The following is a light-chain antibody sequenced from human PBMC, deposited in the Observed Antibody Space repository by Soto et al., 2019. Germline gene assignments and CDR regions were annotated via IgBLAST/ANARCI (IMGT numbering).Light chain of an antibody. CDR3: QQRFNWRT. V-gene: IGKV3-11*01. Sequence: EIVLTQSPGTLSLSPGERATLSCRASQSVSRYLAWYQQKPGQAPRLLIYDASNRATGIPARFSGSGSGTDFTLTINSLEPEDFAVYYCQQRFNWRTFGQGTKVDIK. CDR2: DAS. J-gene: IGKJ1*01. CDR1: QSVSRY.